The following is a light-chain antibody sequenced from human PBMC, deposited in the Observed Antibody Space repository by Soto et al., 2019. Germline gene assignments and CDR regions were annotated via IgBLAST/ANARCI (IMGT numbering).Light chain of an antibody. Sequence: EIVMTQSPATLSVSPGERATLSCRASQSVSDSLAWYQQKPGQATRLLIFDISTRATGIPARFSGSGSGTELTLTISSVQSEDFAVYYCQQYKNWSPFTFGQGTRLEIK. CDR1: QSVSDS. CDR2: DIS. J-gene: IGKJ5*01. V-gene: IGKV3-15*01. CDR3: QQYKNWSPFT.